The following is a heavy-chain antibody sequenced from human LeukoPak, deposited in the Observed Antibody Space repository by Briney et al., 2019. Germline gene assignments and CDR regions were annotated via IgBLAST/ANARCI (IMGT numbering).Heavy chain of an antibody. CDR1: GFTFSSYA. CDR2: ISGSGGST. Sequence: GGSLRLSCAASGFTFSSYAMGWVRQAPGKGLEWVSAISGSGGSTYYADSVKGRFTISRDNSKNTLYLQMNSLRAEDTAVYYCAKDREAVAGSEYFQHWGQGTLVTVSS. D-gene: IGHD6-19*01. J-gene: IGHJ1*01. V-gene: IGHV3-23*01. CDR3: AKDREAVAGSEYFQH.